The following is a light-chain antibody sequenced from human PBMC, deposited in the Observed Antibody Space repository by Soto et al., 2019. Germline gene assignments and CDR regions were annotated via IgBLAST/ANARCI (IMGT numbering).Light chain of an antibody. J-gene: IGKJ1*01. V-gene: IGKV3-20*01. Sequence: EIVLTQSPGTLSLSPGERATLSCRASQSVSSSYLAWYQQKPGQAPRLLIYGTSNRATDISDRFSGSGSGTDFTLTVSRLEPEDSAVYYCQQYDSSPPTTFGQGTKVDIK. CDR1: QSVSSSY. CDR2: GTS. CDR3: QQYDSSPPTT.